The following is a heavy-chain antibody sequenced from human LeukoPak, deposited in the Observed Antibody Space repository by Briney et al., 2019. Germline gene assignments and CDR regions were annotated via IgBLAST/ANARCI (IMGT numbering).Heavy chain of an antibody. CDR2: ISAYNGNT. V-gene: IGHV1-18*01. Sequence: GASVKVSCTASGYTFTSYGISWVRQAPGQGLEWMGWISAYNGNTNYAQKLQGRVTMTRDTSISTAYMELSRLRSDDTAVYYCARLSHSYDFWSGYYNYYYYMDVWGKGSTVTVSS. CDR3: ARLSHSYDFWSGYYNYYYYMDV. J-gene: IGHJ6*03. D-gene: IGHD3-3*01. CDR1: GYTFTSYG.